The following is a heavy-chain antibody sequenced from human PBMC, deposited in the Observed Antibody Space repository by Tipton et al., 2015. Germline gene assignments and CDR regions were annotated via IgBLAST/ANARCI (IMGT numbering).Heavy chain of an antibody. D-gene: IGHD3-9*01. CDR3: ARLYLDWFSVDY. CDR2: ISSSGSTI. Sequence: VQLVQSGGGLVQPGGSLRLSCAASGFTFSSYWMSWVRQAPGKGLEWVSYISSSGSTIYYADSVKGRFTISRDNAKNSLYLQMNSLRAEDTAVYYCARLYLDWFSVDYWGQGTLVTVSS. CDR1: GFTFSSYW. J-gene: IGHJ4*02. V-gene: IGHV3-48*04.